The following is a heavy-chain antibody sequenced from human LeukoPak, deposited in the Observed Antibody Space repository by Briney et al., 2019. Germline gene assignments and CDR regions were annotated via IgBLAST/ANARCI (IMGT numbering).Heavy chain of an antibody. D-gene: IGHD3-9*01. Sequence: GGSLRLSCAASGFTFSDYYMNWIRQTPGKGLEWISYISSSGSAIYYADSVKGRFTISRDNAKNSLYLQMNSLRAEDTAVYYCARDEDILTGYYGIDYWGQGTLVTVSS. V-gene: IGHV3-11*01. J-gene: IGHJ4*02. CDR1: GFTFSDYY. CDR3: ARDEDILTGYYGIDY. CDR2: ISSSGSAI.